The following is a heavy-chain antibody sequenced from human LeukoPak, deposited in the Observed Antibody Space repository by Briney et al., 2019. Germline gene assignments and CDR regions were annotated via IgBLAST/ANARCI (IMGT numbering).Heavy chain of an antibody. CDR2: IYYSGST. D-gene: IGHD3-10*01. J-gene: IGHJ1*01. CDR1: GGSISSGDYY. CDR3: ARGQSDDGSEH. V-gene: IGHV4-30-4*01. Sequence: SETLSLTCTVSGGSISSGDYYWSWIRQPPGKGLEWIGYIYYSGSTYYNPSLKSRVTISVDTSKNQFSLKLSSVTAADTAVYYCARGQSDDGSEHWGQGTLVTVSS.